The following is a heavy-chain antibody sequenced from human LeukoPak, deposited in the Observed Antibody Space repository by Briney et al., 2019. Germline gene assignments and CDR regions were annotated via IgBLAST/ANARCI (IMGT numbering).Heavy chain of an antibody. V-gene: IGHV4-39*07. CDR1: GGSFNSGSYY. D-gene: IGHD6-13*01. CDR3: ARHSAHSSTNDAFDL. CDR2: IYYSGNT. J-gene: IGHJ3*01. Sequence: SETPSLTCTVSGGSFNSGSYYWGWIRQPPGKGLEWIGSIYYSGNTYYNPSLKSRVTISVDTSKNQFSLKLSSVTAADTAVYYCARHSAHSSTNDAFDLWGQGTLVTVSS.